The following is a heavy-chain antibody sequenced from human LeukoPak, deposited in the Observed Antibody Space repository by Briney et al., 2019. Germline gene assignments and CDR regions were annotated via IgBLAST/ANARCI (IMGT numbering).Heavy chain of an antibody. CDR3: ASFAMVRGPAFDI. CDR2: IYYSGST. CDR1: GGSISSYY. D-gene: IGHD3-10*01. V-gene: IGHV4-59*08. Sequence: SETLSLTCTVSGGSISSYYWSWIRQPPGKGLEWIGYIYYSGSTNYNPSLKSRVTIPVDTSKNQFSLKLSSVTAADTAVYYCASFAMVRGPAFDIWGQGTMVTVSS. J-gene: IGHJ3*02.